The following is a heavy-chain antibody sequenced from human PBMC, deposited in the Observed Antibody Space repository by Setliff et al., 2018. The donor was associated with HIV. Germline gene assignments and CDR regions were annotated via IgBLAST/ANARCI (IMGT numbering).Heavy chain of an antibody. CDR2: VFYNGDT. D-gene: IGHD3-3*01. J-gene: IGHJ4*02. CDR1: GGCIRIYY. V-gene: IGHV4-59*08. Sequence: SETLSLTCTVSGGCIRIYYWSWIRQSPGKGLEWIGYVFYNGDTAYNPSLKSRLTISVDTSKSQFSLTLTSVTAADTAVYYCARQMTIPGVAVTPVDYWGQGTLVTVSS. CDR3: ARQMTIPGVAVTPVDY.